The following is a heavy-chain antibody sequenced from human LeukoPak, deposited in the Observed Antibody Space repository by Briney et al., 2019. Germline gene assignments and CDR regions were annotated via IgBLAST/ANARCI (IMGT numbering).Heavy chain of an antibody. CDR1: GFAFSSYA. V-gene: IGHV3-23*01. Sequence: PGGSLRLSCAASGFAFSSYAMNWVRQAPGKGLEWVSAISGSGVSTYYADSVKGRFTISRDNSKNTLYLQMNSLRAEDTAVYYCAKDFYTSGTYYNPLRAFDIWGQGTMVTVSS. D-gene: IGHD3-10*01. J-gene: IGHJ3*02. CDR3: AKDFYTSGTYYNPLRAFDI. CDR2: ISGSGVST.